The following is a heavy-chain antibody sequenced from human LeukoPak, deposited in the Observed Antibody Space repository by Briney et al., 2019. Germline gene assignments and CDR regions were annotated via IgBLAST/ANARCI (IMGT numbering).Heavy chain of an antibody. CDR2: INSDGSST. Sequence: GGSLRLSCAASGFTFSSYGMSWVRQAPGKGLEWVSRINSDGSSTSYADSVKGRFTISRDNSKNTLYLQMNRLRAEDTAVYYCARAGPSSSWHQFDYWGQGTLVTVSS. CDR1: GFTFSSYG. V-gene: IGHV3-74*01. J-gene: IGHJ4*02. CDR3: ARAGPSSSWHQFDY. D-gene: IGHD6-13*01.